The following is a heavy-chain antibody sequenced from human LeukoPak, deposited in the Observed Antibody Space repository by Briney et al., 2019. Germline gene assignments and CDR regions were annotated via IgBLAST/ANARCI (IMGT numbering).Heavy chain of an antibody. D-gene: IGHD2-2*01. V-gene: IGHV3-66*01. CDR1: GFTVSSNY. CDR2: IYSGGST. CDR3: AKSPAPVSRYQLLYFDY. Sequence: PGGSLRLSCAASGFTVSSNYMSWVRQAPGKGLEGVSVIYSGGSTYYSDSVKGRFTISRDNSKTTLYLQMNSLRAEDTAVYYCAKSPAPVSRYQLLYFDYWGQGTLVTVSS. J-gene: IGHJ4*02.